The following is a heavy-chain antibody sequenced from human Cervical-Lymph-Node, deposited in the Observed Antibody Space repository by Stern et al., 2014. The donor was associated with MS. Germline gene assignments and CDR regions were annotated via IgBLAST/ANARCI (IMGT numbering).Heavy chain of an antibody. J-gene: IGHJ4*02. CDR3: AKFTQLTFYFGY. D-gene: IGHD1-1*01. Sequence: VKLVESGGGVVQPGTSLRLSCVVSGLNFSNYGMHGVRRAQGKGLDWIAVISYDGRNQFYSDSAVGRFCIFRDNAKKPLWLQSNSLSTEDSALYFCAKFTQLTFYFGYWGQGTLVTLSS. CDR1: GLNFSNYG. CDR2: ISYDGRNQ. V-gene: IGHV3-30*18.